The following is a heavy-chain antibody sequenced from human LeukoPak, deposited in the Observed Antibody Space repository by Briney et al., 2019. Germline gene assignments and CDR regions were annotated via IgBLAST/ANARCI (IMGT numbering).Heavy chain of an antibody. D-gene: IGHD6-13*01. CDR3: AKDPRGNSGY. J-gene: IGHJ4*02. V-gene: IGHV3-23*01. CDR1: GFTFSSYA. Sequence: GGSLRLSCAASGFTFSSYAMSWVRQAPGEGLEWVSAISAGGDSTYYADSVKGRFTISRDNSKNTLYLQMNSLRAEDTAVYYCAKDPRGNSGYWGQGTLVTVSS. CDR2: ISAGGDST.